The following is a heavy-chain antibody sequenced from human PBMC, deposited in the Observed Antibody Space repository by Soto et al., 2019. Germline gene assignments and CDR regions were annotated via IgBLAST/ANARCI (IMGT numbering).Heavy chain of an antibody. CDR3: AKGTTAQFYYFDY. J-gene: IGHJ4*02. Sequence: PGGSLRLSCAASGFTFNNFGMHWVRQSPGKGLEWVSGIRGDTGGTYYADSVTGRFTISRDNSKNTLYLQMNSLRAEDTAVYYCAKGTTAQFYYFDYWGQGTLVTVSS. CDR2: IRGDTGGT. D-gene: IGHD4-17*01. CDR1: GFTFNNFG. V-gene: IGHV3-23*01.